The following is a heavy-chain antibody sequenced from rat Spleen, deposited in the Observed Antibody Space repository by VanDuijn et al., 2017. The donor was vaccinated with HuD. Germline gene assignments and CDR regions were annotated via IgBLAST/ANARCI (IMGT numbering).Heavy chain of an antibody. D-gene: IGHD4-6*01. J-gene: IGHJ4*01. CDR3: ARHFGTARGVMDA. Sequence: EVQLVESGGGLVQPGRSLKLSCAASGFTFSSFPMAWVRQAPQKGLEWVATFSYDGLNTYYRDSVKGRFTISRDNAKSTLYLQMDSLRSEDTATYYCARHFGTARGVMDAWGQGASVTVSS. V-gene: IGHV5-7*01. CDR1: GFTFSSFP. CDR2: FSYDGLNT.